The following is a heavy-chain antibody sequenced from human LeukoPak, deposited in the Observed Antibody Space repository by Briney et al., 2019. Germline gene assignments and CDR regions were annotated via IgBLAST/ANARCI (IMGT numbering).Heavy chain of an antibody. CDR2: INPSGGST. J-gene: IGHJ5*02. Sequence: ASVKVSCKASGYTFTSYYMHWVRQAPGQGLEWMGIINPSGGSTSYAQKFQGRVTMTRDTSTSTVYMELSSLRSEDTAVYYCARSRITMVRGPWFDPWGQGTLVTVSS. V-gene: IGHV1-46*01. CDR3: ARSRITMVRGPWFDP. D-gene: IGHD3-10*01. CDR1: GYTFTSYY.